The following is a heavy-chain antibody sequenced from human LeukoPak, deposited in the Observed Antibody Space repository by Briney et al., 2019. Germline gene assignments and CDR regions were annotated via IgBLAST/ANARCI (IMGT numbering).Heavy chain of an antibody. J-gene: IGHJ6*02. CDR3: ARQNTTQSYGMDV. CDR1: GGSISSYY. Sequence: SETLSLTCTVSGGSISSYYWSWIRQPPGKGLEWIGYIYYSGSTNYNPSLKSRVTISVDRSKNQFSLKLSSVTAADTAVYYCARQNTTQSYGMDVWGQGTTVTVSS. V-gene: IGHV4-59*08. CDR2: IYYSGST. D-gene: IGHD4-11*01.